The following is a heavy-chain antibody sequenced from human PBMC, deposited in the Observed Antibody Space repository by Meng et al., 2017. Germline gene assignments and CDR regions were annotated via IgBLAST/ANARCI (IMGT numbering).Heavy chain of an antibody. V-gene: IGHV3-33*01. CDR2: IWYDGSNK. Sequence: LVALGGEGKRPGAAVKVFCKASGLTFSSYGMHWVRQAPGKGLEWVAVIWYDGSNKYYADSVKGRFTISRDNSKNTLYLQMNSLRAEDTAVYYCARERVRDRNGSGSYFFDYWGQGTLVTVSS. D-gene: IGHD3-10*01. J-gene: IGHJ4*02. CDR3: ARERVRDRNGSGSYFFDY. CDR1: GLTFSSYG.